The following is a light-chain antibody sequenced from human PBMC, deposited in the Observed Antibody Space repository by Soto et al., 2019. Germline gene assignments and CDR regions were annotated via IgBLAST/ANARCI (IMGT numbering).Light chain of an antibody. V-gene: IGKV3-20*01. CDR1: QSVSNSY. CDR3: QQYGSSPWT. CDR2: GAS. J-gene: IGKJ1*01. Sequence: EIGVKQSPGTRSLSPGERATFSCRASQSVSNSYLAWYQQKPGQAPRLLINGASSRATDIPDRFSGSGSGTDFTLTISRLEPEDFALYYCQQYGSSPWTFGQGTKVDIK.